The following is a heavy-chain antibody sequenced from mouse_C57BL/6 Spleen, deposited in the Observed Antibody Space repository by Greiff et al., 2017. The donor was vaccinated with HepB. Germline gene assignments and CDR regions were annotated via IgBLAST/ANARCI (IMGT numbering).Heavy chain of an antibody. CDR2: IDPENGDT. Sequence: VQLQQSGAELVRPGASVKLSCTASGFNIKDDYMHWVKQRPEQGLEWIGWIDPENGDTEYATKFQGKATITADTSSNTAYLQLSSLTSEDTAVYYCTTDSSGYVSAIDYWGQGTSVTVSS. CDR3: TTDSSGYVSAIDY. D-gene: IGHD3-2*02. CDR1: GFNIKDDY. V-gene: IGHV14-4*01. J-gene: IGHJ4*01.